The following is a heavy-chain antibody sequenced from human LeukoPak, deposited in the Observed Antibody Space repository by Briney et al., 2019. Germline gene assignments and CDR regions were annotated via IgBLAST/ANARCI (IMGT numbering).Heavy chain of an antibody. CDR1: GFTFSNAW. CDR2: IDPSGTYT. Sequence: GGSLRLSCAASGFTFSNAWMSWVRQAPGKGLEWVSGIDPSGTYTYYADSVKGRFTISRDNSKNTLYLQLNSLRAEDTAAYYCAKGPERSDRGYSDYWGQGTLVTVSS. V-gene: IGHV3-23*01. J-gene: IGHJ4*02. D-gene: IGHD1-14*01. CDR3: AKGPERSDRGYSDY.